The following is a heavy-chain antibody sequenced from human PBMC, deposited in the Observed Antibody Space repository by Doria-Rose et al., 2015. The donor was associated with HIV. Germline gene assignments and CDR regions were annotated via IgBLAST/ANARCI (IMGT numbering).Heavy chain of an antibody. Sequence: KESGPVLVKPTETLTLTCTVSGVSLSSPGMGVSWIRQPPGKALEWLANIFSDDESSYKTSLKSRLTISRGTSKSQVVLTMTDMDPVDTATYYCARIKSSRWYHKYYFDFWGQGTLVIVSA. CDR3: ARIKSSRWYHKYYFDF. CDR2: IFSDDES. V-gene: IGHV2-26*01. D-gene: IGHD6-13*01. J-gene: IGHJ4*02. CDR1: GVSLSSPGMG.